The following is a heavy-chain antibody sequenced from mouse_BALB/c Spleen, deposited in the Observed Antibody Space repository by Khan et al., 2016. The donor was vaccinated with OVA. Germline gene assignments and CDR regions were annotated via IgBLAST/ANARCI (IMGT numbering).Heavy chain of an antibody. D-gene: IGHD1-1*01. CDR2: IFPGNGNI. J-gene: IGHJ4*01. CDR3: ARCRYDGSNPLMDY. Sequence: QVQLQQSGAELVKPGASVNLSCKASDYTFTSYDINWVRQGPEQGLEWTGCIFPGNGNIKYNEKFKGKATLTIDKSSTTAYIQLSRQTSEDFAVYVCARCRYDGSNPLMDYWGQGTSVTVSS. CDR1: DYTFTSYD. V-gene: IGHV1-85*01.